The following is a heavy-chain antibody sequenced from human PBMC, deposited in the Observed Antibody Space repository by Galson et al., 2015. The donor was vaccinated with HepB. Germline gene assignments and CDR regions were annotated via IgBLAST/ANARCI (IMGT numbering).Heavy chain of an antibody. Sequence: SLRLSCAASGFTFSSYSMNWVRQAPGKGLEWVSSISSSSSYIYYADSVKGRFTISRDNAKNSLYLQMNSLRAEDTAVYYCARDRNDYGGNSFWDYWGQGTLVTVSS. CDR2: ISSSSSYI. CDR3: ARDRNDYGGNSFWDY. CDR1: GFTFSSYS. J-gene: IGHJ4*02. D-gene: IGHD4-23*01. V-gene: IGHV3-21*01.